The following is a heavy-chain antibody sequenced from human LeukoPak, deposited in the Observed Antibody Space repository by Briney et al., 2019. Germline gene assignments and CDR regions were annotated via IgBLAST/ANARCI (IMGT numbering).Heavy chain of an antibody. CDR3: ARDPGWSSPYDYYYYYGMDV. Sequence: SQTLSLTCTVSGGSISSGGYYWSWIRQHPGKGLEWIGYISYSGSTYYNPSLKSRVTISVDTSKNQFSLKLSSVTAADTAVYYCARDPGWSSPYDYYYYYGMDVWGQGTTVTVSS. J-gene: IGHJ6*02. CDR1: GGSISSGGYY. D-gene: IGHD2-2*01. V-gene: IGHV4-31*03. CDR2: ISYSGST.